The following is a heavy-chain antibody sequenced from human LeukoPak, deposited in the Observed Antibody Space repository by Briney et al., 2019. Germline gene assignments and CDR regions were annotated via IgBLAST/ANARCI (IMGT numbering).Heavy chain of an antibody. CDR1: GGTFSSYA. V-gene: IGHV1-8*02. CDR2: MNPNSGNT. Sequence: ASVKVSCKASGGTFSSYAINWVRQATGQGLEWMGWMNPNSGNTGYAQKFQGRVTMTRNTSISTAYMELSSLRSEDTAVYYCARGPAYSGWDDYWGQGTLVTVSS. J-gene: IGHJ4*02. D-gene: IGHD6-19*01. CDR3: ARGPAYSGWDDY.